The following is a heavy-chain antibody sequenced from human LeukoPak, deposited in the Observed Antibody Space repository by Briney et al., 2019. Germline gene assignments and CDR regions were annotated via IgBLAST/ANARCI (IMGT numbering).Heavy chain of an antibody. D-gene: IGHD6-13*01. CDR3: ARSAAGTNFDY. V-gene: IGHV3-30-3*01. Sequence: GGSLRLSCAASGFTFSTYTMHWVRQAPGKGLEWVAVISYDGSNKYYADSVKGRFTISRDNSKNTLYLQMNSLRAEDTAVYYCARSAAGTNFDYWGQGTLVTVSS. J-gene: IGHJ4*01. CDR2: ISYDGSNK. CDR1: GFTFSTYT.